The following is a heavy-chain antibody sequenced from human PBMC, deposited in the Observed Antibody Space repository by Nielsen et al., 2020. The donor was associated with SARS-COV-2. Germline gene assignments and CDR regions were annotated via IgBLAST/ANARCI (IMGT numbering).Heavy chain of an antibody. V-gene: IGHV4-59*08. J-gene: IGHJ3*02. CDR1: GGSIRSYY. D-gene: IGHD1-26*01. CDR2: IYYTGST. CDR3: ATAVGATSSHDAFDI. Sequence: SETLSLTCTVFGGSIRSYYWTWIRQPPGKGLEWIGYIYYTGSTNYNPSLKSRVTMSVDTSKNQFSLKLRSVTAADTAVYFCATAVGATSSHDAFDIWGQGTMVTVSS.